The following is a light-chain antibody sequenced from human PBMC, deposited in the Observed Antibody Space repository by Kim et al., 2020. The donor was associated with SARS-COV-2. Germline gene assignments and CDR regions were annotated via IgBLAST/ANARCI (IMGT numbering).Light chain of an antibody. V-gene: IGLV3-19*01. CDR1: SLRSYY. Sequence: SSELTQDPAVSVALGQTVRITCQGDSLRSYYASWYQQKPGQAPVVVIYGTNNRPSGIPYRFSGSSSGNTASLTITGAQAEDEADYYCNSRDDVFGTGTKVTVL. J-gene: IGLJ1*01. CDR3: NSRDDV. CDR2: GTN.